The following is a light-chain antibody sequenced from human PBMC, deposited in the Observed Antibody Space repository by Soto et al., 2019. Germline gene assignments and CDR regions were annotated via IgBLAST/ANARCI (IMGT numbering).Light chain of an antibody. CDR1: SSDVGGYNF. J-gene: IGLJ1*01. Sequence: QSALTQPASASGSPGQSVTISCTGTSSDVGGYNFVSWFQHHPGKAPKLMIYDVSKRPSGVPDRFSGSKSGNTASLTVSGLQAEDEADYYCSSYAGSKNYVFGTGTKVTVL. CDR2: DVS. CDR3: SSYAGSKNYV. V-gene: IGLV2-8*01.